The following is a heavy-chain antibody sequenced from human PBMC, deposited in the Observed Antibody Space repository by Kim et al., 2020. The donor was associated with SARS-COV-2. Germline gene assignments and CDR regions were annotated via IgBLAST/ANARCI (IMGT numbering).Heavy chain of an antibody. J-gene: IGHJ4*02. D-gene: IGHD1-20*01. CDR2: SDDSGST. CDR3: ARGCITGTSEY. V-gene: IGHV4-31*03. CDR1: GGSISSGGYY. Sequence: SETLSLTCTVSGGSISSGGYYWSWIRQHPGKGLEWLGYSDDSGSTYYNTSLKRRVTISVDTSKNQFTLKLSSVTAADTVVYYCARGCITGTSEYWGQGTLVTVSS.